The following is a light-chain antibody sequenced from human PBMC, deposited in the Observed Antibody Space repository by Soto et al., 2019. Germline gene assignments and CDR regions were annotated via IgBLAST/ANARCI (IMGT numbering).Light chain of an antibody. Sequence: IQLTQSPSSLSASVGDRVTITCRVSQGISSYLNWYRQKPGKVPKLLIYDASSLESGVPSRFSGSGSGTEFTLTISSLQPDDFATYYCQQYNSYSWTFGQGTKVDIK. CDR1: QGISSY. CDR3: QQYNSYSWT. J-gene: IGKJ1*01. CDR2: DAS. V-gene: IGKV1-13*02.